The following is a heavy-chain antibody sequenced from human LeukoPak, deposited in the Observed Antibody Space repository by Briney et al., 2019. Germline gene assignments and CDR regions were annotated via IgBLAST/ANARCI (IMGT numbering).Heavy chain of an antibody. D-gene: IGHD6-13*01. CDR2: ISYDGSNK. CDR3: ASRPGIAAAGDDY. V-gene: IGHV3-30*03. CDR1: GFTFSSYG. J-gene: IGHJ4*02. Sequence: GGSLRLSCAASGFTFSSYGMHWVRQAPGKGLEWVAVISYDGSNKYYADSVKGRFTISRDNSKNTLHLQMNSLRAEDTAVYYCASRPGIAAAGDDYWGQGTLVTVSS.